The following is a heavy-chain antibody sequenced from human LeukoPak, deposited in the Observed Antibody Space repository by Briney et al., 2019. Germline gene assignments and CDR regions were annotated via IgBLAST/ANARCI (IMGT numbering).Heavy chain of an antibody. D-gene: IGHD3-22*01. Sequence: GGSLRLSCAASGFTFSSYEMNWVRQAPGKGLEWVSRINSDGINTSYADSVKGRFTISRDNAKNTLNLQMNSLRAEDTAVYYCARGRHYYDSSDYYYEGDAFDIWGQGTMVTVSS. CDR2: INSDGINT. V-gene: IGHV3-74*01. CDR3: ARGRHYYDSSDYYYEGDAFDI. CDR1: GFTFSSYE. J-gene: IGHJ3*02.